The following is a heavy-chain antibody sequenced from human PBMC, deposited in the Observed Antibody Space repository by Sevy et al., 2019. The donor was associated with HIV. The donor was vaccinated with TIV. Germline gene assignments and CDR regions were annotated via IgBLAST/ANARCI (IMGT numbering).Heavy chain of an antibody. Sequence: GGSLRLSCAASGFTFSKYSMSGVRQPPGKGLEWVSTLSFGCGEINYADSVKGRFTISGDNSKSSVYLQMNNLRPEDTAVYYCAREGCTKPHDYWGQGTLVTVSS. V-gene: IGHV3-23*01. J-gene: IGHJ4*02. D-gene: IGHD2-8*01. CDR3: AREGCTKPHDY. CDR1: GFTFSKYS. CDR2: LSFGCGEI.